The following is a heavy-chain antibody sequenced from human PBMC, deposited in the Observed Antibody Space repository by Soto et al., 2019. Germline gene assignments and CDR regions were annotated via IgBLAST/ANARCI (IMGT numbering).Heavy chain of an antibody. CDR1: GFTFSGSA. CDR3: TRLEPDIGYCSSTSCYSYYYGMDV. CDR2: IRSKANSYAT. J-gene: IGHJ6*02. V-gene: IGHV3-73*01. D-gene: IGHD2-2*01. Sequence: GGSLRLSCAASGFTFSGSAMHWVRQASGKGLEWVGRIRSKANSYATAYAASVKGRFTISRDDSKNTAYLQMNSLKTEDTAVYYCTRLEPDIGYCSSTSCYSYYYGMDVWGQGTTVTVSS.